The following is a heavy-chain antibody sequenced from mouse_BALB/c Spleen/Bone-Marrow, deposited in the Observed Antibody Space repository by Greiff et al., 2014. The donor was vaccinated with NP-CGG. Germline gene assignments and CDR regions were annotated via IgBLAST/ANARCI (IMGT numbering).Heavy chain of an antibody. Sequence: EVQLQQSGAELVRSGASVKLSCTASGFYIKDYYMHWVKQRPEQGLEWIGWIDPENGDTEYAPKFQGKATMTADTSSSTAYLQLSELTSEASAVYYCNAQKCGYEGWFAYWGQGTLVTVSA. CDR3: NAQKCGYEGWFAY. CDR1: GFYIKDYY. V-gene: IGHV14-4*02. D-gene: IGHD2-12*01. CDR2: IDPENGDT. J-gene: IGHJ3*01.